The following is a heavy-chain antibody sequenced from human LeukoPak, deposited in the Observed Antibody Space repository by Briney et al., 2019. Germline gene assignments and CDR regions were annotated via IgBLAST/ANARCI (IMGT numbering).Heavy chain of an antibody. D-gene: IGHD2-2*01. CDR3: ARSGYCSSTSCSHDAFDI. Sequence: GGSLRLSCAASGFTFDDYAMHWVRQTPGKGLEWVSGISWNSGRLAYADSVKGRFTISRDNAKNSLYLQMNSLRAEDTAVYYCARSGYCSSTSCSHDAFDIWGQGTMATVSS. V-gene: IGHV3-9*01. J-gene: IGHJ3*02. CDR2: ISWNSGRL. CDR1: GFTFDDYA.